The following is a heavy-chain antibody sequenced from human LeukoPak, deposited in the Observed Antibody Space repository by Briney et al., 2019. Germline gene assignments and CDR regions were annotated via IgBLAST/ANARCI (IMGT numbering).Heavy chain of an antibody. D-gene: IGHD5-24*01. J-gene: IGHJ5*02. CDR1: EFSFSTFA. CDR2: MVGGGDT. CDR3: AKDLHYNDGRWEFDP. V-gene: IGHV3-23*01. Sequence: GGSLRLXCAGSEFSFSTFAMTWVRQPPGKGLEWVSGMVGGGDTYYADFVKGRFTISRDNSKNTVYLQMNSLRVEDTAIYYCAKDLHYNDGRWEFDPWGQGTLVTVSS.